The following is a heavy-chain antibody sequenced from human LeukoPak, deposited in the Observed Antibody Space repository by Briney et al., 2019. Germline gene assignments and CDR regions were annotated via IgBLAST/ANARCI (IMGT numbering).Heavy chain of an antibody. Sequence: SETLSLTCTASGGSISSYYWSWIRQPAGKGLEWIGRIYASGSTSYNPSLKSRVTMSIDTSKNQFSLKLSSVTAADTAVYYCARVYSSSSGTTFDYWGQGALVTVSS. J-gene: IGHJ4*02. CDR2: IYASGST. CDR3: ARVYSSSSGTTFDY. CDR1: GGSISSYY. D-gene: IGHD6-6*01. V-gene: IGHV4-4*07.